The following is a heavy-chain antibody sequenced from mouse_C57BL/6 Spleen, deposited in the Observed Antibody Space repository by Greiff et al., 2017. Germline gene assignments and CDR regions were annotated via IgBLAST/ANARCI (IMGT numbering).Heavy chain of an antibody. J-gene: IGHJ4*01. CDR3: ARSRLDYAMDY. D-gene: IGHD2-10*02. Sequence: EVQLVESGGGLVQPGGSLKLSCAASGFTFSDYYMCWVRQTPEKRLEWVAYISNGGGSTYYPDTVKGRFTISRDNAKNTLYLQMSRLKSEDTAMYYCARSRLDYAMDYWGQGTSVTVSA. V-gene: IGHV5-12*01. CDR2: ISNGGGST. CDR1: GFTFSDYY.